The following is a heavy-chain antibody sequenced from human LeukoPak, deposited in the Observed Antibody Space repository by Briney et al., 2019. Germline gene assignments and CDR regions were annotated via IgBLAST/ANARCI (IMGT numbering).Heavy chain of an antibody. D-gene: IGHD6-19*01. J-gene: IGHJ4*02. V-gene: IGHV3-74*01. Sequence: GGSLRLSCAASGFAFSSYWMHWVRQAPGKGLVWVSRVNSDGSSTSYADSVKGRFTISRDNAKNTLYLQMNSLRAEDTAVYYCARDQELYSSGYPFFDYWGQGTLVTVSS. CDR2: VNSDGSST. CDR1: GFAFSSYW. CDR3: ARDQELYSSGYPFFDY.